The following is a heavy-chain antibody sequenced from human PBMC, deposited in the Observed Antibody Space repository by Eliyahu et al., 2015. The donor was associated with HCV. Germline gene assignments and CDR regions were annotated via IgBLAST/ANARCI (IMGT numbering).Heavy chain of an antibody. CDR2: TRNKANSYST. D-gene: IGHD6-19*01. V-gene: IGHV3-72*01. CDR3: VRVVHTSGWYPTD. J-gene: IGHJ4*02. CDR1: GFTLSDHY. Sequence: EVQLVESGGGLVQPGGSLRLSCXASGFTLSDHYMDWVRQAXGKGLEWVGRTRNKANSYSTEYAASVKGRFTISRDESKNSLYLQMNSLKTDDTAVYYCVRVVHTSGWYPTDWGQGTLVTVSS.